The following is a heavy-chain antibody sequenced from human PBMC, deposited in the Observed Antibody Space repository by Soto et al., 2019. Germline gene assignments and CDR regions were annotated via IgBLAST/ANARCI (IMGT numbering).Heavy chain of an antibody. V-gene: IGHV3-72*01. Sequence: EVQLVESGGGLVQSGGSLTLSCAVSGLTLGDHYMEWVRQAPGKGLEWVARSRNKAKSYSTDFAASVKGRFTISRDESKNSLNLQMNSLMTEDTAVYYCSILEGAWGQGTLVTVSS. CDR1: GLTLGDHY. D-gene: IGHD2-21*01. CDR2: SRNKAKSYST. CDR3: SILEGA. J-gene: IGHJ5*02.